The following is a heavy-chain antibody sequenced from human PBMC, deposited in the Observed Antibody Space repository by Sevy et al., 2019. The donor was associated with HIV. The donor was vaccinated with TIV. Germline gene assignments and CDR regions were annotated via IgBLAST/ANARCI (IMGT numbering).Heavy chain of an antibody. Sequence: GGSLRLSCAASGFAFYEYSMSWIRQAPGKGLEWVATLSFGCGKINYADSVKGRFTISRDNSKNSFYLQMDNLRVEDTALYYCAREGCSRPHDYWGQGTRVTVSS. CDR3: AREGCSRPHDY. CDR1: GFAFYEYS. CDR2: LSFGCGKI. J-gene: IGHJ4*02. D-gene: IGHD2-8*01. V-gene: IGHV3-23*01.